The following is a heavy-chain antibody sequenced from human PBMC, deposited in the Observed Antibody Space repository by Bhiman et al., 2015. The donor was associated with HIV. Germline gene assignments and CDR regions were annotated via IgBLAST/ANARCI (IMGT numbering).Heavy chain of an antibody. V-gene: IGHV3-7*05. J-gene: IGHJ4*02. D-gene: IGHD3-10*01. CDR1: GFTFSIYW. CDR3: ARVFGRERRGGFDY. Sequence: EEQLVISGGGLVQPGGSLRLSCAASGFTFSIYWMTWVRQAPGKGLEWVANIKQDGSEKHYVDSVKGRFTISRDNAKNSVYLQMNSLRAEDTAVYYCARVFGRERRGGFDYWGQGTLVTVSS. CDR2: IKQDGSEK.